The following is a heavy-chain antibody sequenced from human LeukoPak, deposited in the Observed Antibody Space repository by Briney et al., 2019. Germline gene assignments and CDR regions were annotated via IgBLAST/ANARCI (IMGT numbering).Heavy chain of an antibody. J-gene: IGHJ4*02. Sequence: KPSDTLSLTCAVSGDSISSNYWWSWIRQPPEKGLEWIGYIYYSGSTHQNPSLQSRLTMSVDTSKNQFSLKLSSVTAADTAVYYCARIGIRQTSSWYSRARLTDYWGQGTLVTVSS. CDR3: ARIGIRQTSSWYSRARLTDY. V-gene: IGHV4-28*01. CDR2: IYYSGST. CDR1: GDSISSNYW. D-gene: IGHD6-13*01.